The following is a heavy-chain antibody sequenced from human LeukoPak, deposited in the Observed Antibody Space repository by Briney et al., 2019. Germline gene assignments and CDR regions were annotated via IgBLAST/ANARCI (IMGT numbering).Heavy chain of an antibody. D-gene: IGHD2-15*01. Sequence: GASVKVSCKASGYTFTSYYMHWVRQAPGQGLEWMGIINPSGGSTNYAQKFQERVTITRDMSTSTAYMELSSLRSEDTAVYYCAADCSGGSCYPDAFDIWGQGTMVTVSS. J-gene: IGHJ3*02. CDR2: INPSGGST. V-gene: IGHV1-46*01. CDR3: AADCSGGSCYPDAFDI. CDR1: GYTFTSYY.